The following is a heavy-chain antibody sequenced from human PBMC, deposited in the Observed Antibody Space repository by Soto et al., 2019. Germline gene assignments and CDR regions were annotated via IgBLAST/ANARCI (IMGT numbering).Heavy chain of an antibody. V-gene: IGHV5-51*01. CDR3: ARTNGPMVRGVITTDYYYYYGMDV. J-gene: IGHJ6*02. D-gene: IGHD3-10*01. Sequence: GESLKISCKGSGYSFTSYWIGWARQMPGKGLEWMGIIYPGDSDTRYSPSFQGQVTISADKSISTAYLQWSSLKASDTAMYYCARTNGPMVRGVITTDYYYYYGMDVWGQGTTVTVSS. CDR2: IYPGDSDT. CDR1: GYSFTSYW.